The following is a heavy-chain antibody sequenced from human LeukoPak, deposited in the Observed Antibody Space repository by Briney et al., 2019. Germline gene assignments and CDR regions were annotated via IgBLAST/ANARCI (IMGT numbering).Heavy chain of an antibody. V-gene: IGHV4-59*01. J-gene: IGHJ6*03. CDR2: IYDSGST. CDR3: ARVRWLNAYYHYYYMDV. CDR1: GDSIKRYY. Sequence: SETLSLTCTVSGDSIKRYYCSWIRQPPGKGLKWIGYIYDSGSTNYNPSLKSRVTISLDTAKDQFSLRLSSVTAADTALYYCARVRWLNAYYHYYYMDVWGKGTTVTVSS. D-gene: IGHD3-22*01.